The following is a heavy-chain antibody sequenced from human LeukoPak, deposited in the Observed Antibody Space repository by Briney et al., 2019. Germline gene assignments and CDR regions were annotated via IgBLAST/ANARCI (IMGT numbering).Heavy chain of an antibody. CDR1: GGSISSGDYY. CDR3: ASLSYSSSAPGGY. J-gene: IGHJ4*02. CDR2: IYYSGST. V-gene: IGHV4-30-4*01. D-gene: IGHD6-6*01. Sequence: PSETLSLTCTVSGGSISSGDYYWSWIRQPPGKGLEWIGYIYYSGSTYYNPSLKSRVTISVDTSKNQFSPKLSSVTAADTAVYYCASLSYSSSAPGGYWGQGTLVTVSS.